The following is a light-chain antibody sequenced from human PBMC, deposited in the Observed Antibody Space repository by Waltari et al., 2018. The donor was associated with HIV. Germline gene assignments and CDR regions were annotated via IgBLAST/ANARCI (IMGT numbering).Light chain of an antibody. V-gene: IGLV1-44*01. CDR3: SAWDVTLNGLV. CDR1: SSNIGSRS. CDR2: SNP. J-gene: IGLJ2*01. Sequence: QSLLTQSPSASGTPGQRVNISCFGTSSNIGSRSVNWYQHFPGTPPKLLTFSNPERPSGVPDRFSCSKSGTSASLAISGLHSQDEADYYCSAWDVTLNGLVFGGGTRLSVL.